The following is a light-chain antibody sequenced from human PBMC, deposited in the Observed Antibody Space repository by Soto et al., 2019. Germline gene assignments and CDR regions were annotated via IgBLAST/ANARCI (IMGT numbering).Light chain of an antibody. CDR1: QSVSTN. CDR3: QQYNNWPQA. CDR2: GAS. Sequence: EIVMTQSPAILSVSPGERATLSCRASQSVSTNLAWFQQKPGQTPRLLFNGASTRATGIPARFTGSGSGTEFILTISSLQSEDFAVYYCQQYNNWPQAFGQGTKVDI. J-gene: IGKJ1*01. V-gene: IGKV3-15*01.